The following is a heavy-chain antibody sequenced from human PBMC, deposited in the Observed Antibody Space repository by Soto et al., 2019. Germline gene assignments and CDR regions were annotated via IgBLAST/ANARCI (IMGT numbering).Heavy chain of an antibody. CDR3: AKRSSSSTFDY. J-gene: IGHJ4*02. CDR1: GFTFSSYA. Sequence: EVQLLESGGGLVQPGESLRLSCAASGFTFSSYAMSWVRQAPGKGLEWVSVISGSDDSTYYADSVKGRFTISRDNSKNTLYLQMNSLRAEDTAVYYCAKRSSSSTFDYWGQGRLVSVSS. CDR2: ISGSDDST. D-gene: IGHD6-6*01. V-gene: IGHV3-23*01.